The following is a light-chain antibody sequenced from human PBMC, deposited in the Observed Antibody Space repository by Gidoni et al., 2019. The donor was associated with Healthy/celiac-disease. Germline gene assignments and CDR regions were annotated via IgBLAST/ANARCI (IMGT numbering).Light chain of an antibody. V-gene: IGKV2-28*01. CDR1: QSLLHSNGYNY. CDR2: LGS. J-gene: IGKJ5*01. Sequence: DMVMTQFPLPLPVTPGEPASISCRSSQSLLHSNGYNYLDWYLQKPGQSPQLLIYLGSNRASGVPDRFSGRGSGTDLTLKISRVEAEEVGVYYCMQALQTPITFDQGTRLEIK. CDR3: MQALQTPIT.